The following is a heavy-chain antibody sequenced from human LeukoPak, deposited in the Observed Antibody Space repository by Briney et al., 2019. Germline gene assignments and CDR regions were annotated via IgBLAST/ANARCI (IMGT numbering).Heavy chain of an antibody. CDR1: GDSITSGGYY. D-gene: IGHD4/OR15-4a*01. CDR3: ARRDYAAWFDP. Sequence: SEPLSLPCSVSGDSITSGGYYWAWLRQPPGKGLEWIGSVYYTGSIKYNPSLKGRVSISRDMSKNQFSLNVNSVAATDTAVYYCARRDYAAWFDPWGQGTLVTVSS. CDR2: VYYTGSI. V-gene: IGHV4-39*07. J-gene: IGHJ5*02.